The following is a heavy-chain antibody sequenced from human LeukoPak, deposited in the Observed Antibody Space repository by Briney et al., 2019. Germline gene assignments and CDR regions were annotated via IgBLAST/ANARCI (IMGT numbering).Heavy chain of an antibody. V-gene: IGHV3-11*01. Sequence: GGSLRLSCAASGFTFSDYYMSWIRQAPGKGLEWVSYISSSGSTIYYADSVKGRFTISRDNAKNSLYLQMNSLRAEDTALYFCTTSYSGNSWYDWFGPWGQGTLVTVSS. D-gene: IGHD6-13*01. CDR2: ISSSGSTI. CDR1: GFTFSDYY. CDR3: TTSYSGNSWYDWFGP. J-gene: IGHJ5*02.